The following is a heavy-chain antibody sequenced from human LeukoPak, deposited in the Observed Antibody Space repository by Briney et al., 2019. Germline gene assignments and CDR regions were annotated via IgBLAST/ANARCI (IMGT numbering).Heavy chain of an antibody. CDR1: GYTFTGYY. D-gene: IGHD3-10*01. CDR3: ARDWFLDY. J-gene: IGHJ4*02. CDR2: INPNSGDT. V-gene: IGHV1-2*02. Sequence: ASVKVSRKASGYTFTGYYMHWVRQAPGQGLEWMGWINPNSGDTNYPQKFQGRLTMTRGTSISTAYLDLRSLQSDDTAVYYCARDWFLDYWGQGTLLTVSS.